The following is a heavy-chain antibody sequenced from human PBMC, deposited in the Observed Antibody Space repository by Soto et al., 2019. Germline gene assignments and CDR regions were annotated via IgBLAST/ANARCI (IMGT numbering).Heavy chain of an antibody. CDR3: ARDSLTGYYFDY. Sequence: SETLSLTCIISGSSISSGGYSWNWIRQPSGKGLEWIGYIYHSGGTYYNPSLKSRVAISVDKSKNQFSLKLSSVTAADTAVYYCARDSLTGYYFDYWGQGMLVTVSS. J-gene: IGHJ4*02. D-gene: IGHD3-9*01. CDR2: IYHSGGT. V-gene: IGHV4-30-2*01. CDR1: GSSISSGGYS.